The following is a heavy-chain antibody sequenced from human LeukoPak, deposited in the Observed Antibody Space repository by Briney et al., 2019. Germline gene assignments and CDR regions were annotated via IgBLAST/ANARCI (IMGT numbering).Heavy chain of an antibody. V-gene: IGHV4-59*08. Sequence: LSETLSLTCTVSGASISSYYWSWIRQPSGKGLEWIAYVHYSGRTNYNPSLKSRVSISVDTSKKQFSLNLSSVTAADTAVYYCARRGNSWNDFDSWGQGTLVTVSS. CDR2: VHYSGRT. J-gene: IGHJ4*02. D-gene: IGHD6-13*01. CDR3: ARRGNSWNDFDS. CDR1: GASISSYY.